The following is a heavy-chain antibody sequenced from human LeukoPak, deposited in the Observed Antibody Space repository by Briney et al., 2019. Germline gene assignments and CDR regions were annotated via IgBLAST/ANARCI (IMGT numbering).Heavy chain of an antibody. CDR3: ARAYYDSSGYYNYYMGV. D-gene: IGHD3-22*01. CDR1: GGSISNYY. CDR2: NYTSGST. Sequence: SETLSPTCTVSGGSISNYYWSWLRQPAGKGLELIRRNYTSGSTNYNPSLKSRVTMSVDTSKNQFSLKLSSVTAADTAVYYCARAYYDSSGYYNYYMGVWGKGTTVTVSS. J-gene: IGHJ6*03. V-gene: IGHV4-4*07.